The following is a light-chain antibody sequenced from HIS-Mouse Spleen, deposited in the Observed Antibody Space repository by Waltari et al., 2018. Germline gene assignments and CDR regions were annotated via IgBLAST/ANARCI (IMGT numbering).Light chain of an antibody. Sequence: SYELTQPPSVSVSPGQTARSTCSGDALPKKYACWYQQKPGQSPVLVIYQDSKRPSGIPERFSGSNSGNTATLTISGTQAMDEADYYCQAWDSSTAVVFGGGTKLTVL. J-gene: IGLJ2*01. CDR2: QDS. CDR1: ALPKKY. V-gene: IGLV3-1*01. CDR3: QAWDSSTAVV.